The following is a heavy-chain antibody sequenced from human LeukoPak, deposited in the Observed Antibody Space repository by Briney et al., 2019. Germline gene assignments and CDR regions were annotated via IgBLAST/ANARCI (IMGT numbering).Heavy chain of an antibody. D-gene: IGHD3-10*01. CDR1: RFTFSSYA. CDR3: ARDFGVYGMDV. Sequence: GGSLRLSCVASRFTFSSYAMSWVRQAPGKGLEWVSVIYSGGSTYYADSVKGRFTISRDNSKNTLYLQMNSLRAEDTAVYYCARDFGVYGMDVWGQGTTVTVSS. J-gene: IGHJ6*02. CDR2: IYSGGST. V-gene: IGHV3-66*01.